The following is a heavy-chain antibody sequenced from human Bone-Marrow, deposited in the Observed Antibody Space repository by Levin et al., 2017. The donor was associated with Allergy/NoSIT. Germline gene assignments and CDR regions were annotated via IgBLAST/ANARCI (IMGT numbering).Heavy chain of an antibody. D-gene: IGHD5-24*01. CDR2: ISYDGSNK. J-gene: IGHJ4*02. CDR3: AKNHGYNWEDFDY. V-gene: IGHV3-30*18. Sequence: PGGSLRLSCAASGFTFSSYGMHWVRQAPGKGLEWVAVISYDGSNKYYADSVKGRFTISRDNSKNTLYLQMNSLRAEDTAVYYCAKNHGYNWEDFDYWGQGTLVTVSS. CDR1: GFTFSSYG.